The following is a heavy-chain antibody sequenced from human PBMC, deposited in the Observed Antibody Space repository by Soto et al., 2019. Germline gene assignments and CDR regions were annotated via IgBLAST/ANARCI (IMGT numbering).Heavy chain of an antibody. D-gene: IGHD3-9*01. CDR2: IYWNDDK. J-gene: IGHJ4*02. V-gene: IGHV2-5*01. CDR1: GFSLSTSGVG. CDR3: AHSPSSPSGYYDILTGYPLPAYYFDY. Sequence: QITLKESGPTLVKPTQTLTLTCTFSGFSLSTSGVGVGWIRQPPGKALEWLALIYWNDDKRYSPSLKSRLTITKDTTKNQVDLTMTNMDPVDTATYYCAHSPSSPSGYYDILTGYPLPAYYFDYWGQGTLVTVSS.